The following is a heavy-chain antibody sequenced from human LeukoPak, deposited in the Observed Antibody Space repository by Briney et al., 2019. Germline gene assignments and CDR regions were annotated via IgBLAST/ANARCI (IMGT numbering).Heavy chain of an antibody. V-gene: IGHV3-23*01. CDR3: AKGRDDSSGYYRGDY. CDR1: GFTFSSYA. CDR2: ISGSGGST. D-gene: IGHD3-22*01. J-gene: IGHJ4*02. Sequence: GGSLRLSCAASGFTFSSYAMSWVRQAPGKGLEWVSAISGSGGSTYYADSVKGRFTISRDNSKNTLYLQMNSLRAEDTAVYYCAKGRDDSSGYYRGDYWGQGTLVTVSS.